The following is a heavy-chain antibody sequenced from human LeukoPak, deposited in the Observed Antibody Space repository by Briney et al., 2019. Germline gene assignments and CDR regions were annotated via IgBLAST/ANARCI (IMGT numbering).Heavy chain of an antibody. D-gene: IGHD3-9*01. J-gene: IGHJ5*01. V-gene: IGHV4-39*07. CDR3: ARTPTGFPNWFDS. CDR2: VTYTGNT. CDR1: GASVTTYPYY. Sequence: SETLSLTCSVSGASVTTYPYYWTWIRQPPGKGLEWIGSVTYTGNTFYNPSLQSRVTIPIDASKNQSSLNLSSVTAADRAIYSGARTPTGFPNWFDSWGRGTPVTVSS.